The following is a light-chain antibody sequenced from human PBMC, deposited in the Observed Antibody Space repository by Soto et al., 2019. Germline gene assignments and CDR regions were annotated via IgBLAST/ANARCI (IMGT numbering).Light chain of an antibody. CDR1: QSVSSY. J-gene: IGKJ2*01. Sequence: EIVLTQSPATLSLSPGERATLSCRASQSVSSYLAWYQLNPGQAPRLLIYDASNRATGIPARFRGRGSGTDFSLTISCLEPEDFAVYYCQQRTYTFGQGTKLEIK. CDR2: DAS. CDR3: QQRTYT. V-gene: IGKV3-11*01.